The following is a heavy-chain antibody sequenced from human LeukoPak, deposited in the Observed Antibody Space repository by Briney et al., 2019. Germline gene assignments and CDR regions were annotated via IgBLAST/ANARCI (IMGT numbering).Heavy chain of an antibody. V-gene: IGHV3-30-3*01. CDR2: IAYDSGNE. D-gene: IGHD5-24*01. CDR3: ARDPKWLLCFDY. J-gene: IGHJ4*02. CDR1: GFPFSRCA. Sequence: GSLIISCVASGFPFSRCAVHWGRQAPGKGLEGVAIIAYDSGNEYYADSVKGRFTISRDNSKNTLYLQMNSLRPEDTAVYYCARDPKWLLCFDYWGQGTLVTVSS.